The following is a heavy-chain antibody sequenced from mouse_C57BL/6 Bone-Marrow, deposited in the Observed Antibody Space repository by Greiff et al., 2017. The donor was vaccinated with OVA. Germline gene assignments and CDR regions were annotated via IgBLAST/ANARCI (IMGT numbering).Heavy chain of an antibody. Sequence: QVLLQQSRAALMKPGASVTLSCKATGYTFTGYLLAWVKQRPGHGLEWIGEILPGSGSTNYNGKFKGKATFTADTSSNTAYMQLSSLTTEDSAIFYCASNWERVDVDYWSQGTTLTVSS. J-gene: IGHJ2*01. V-gene: IGHV1-9*01. CDR3: ASNWERVDVDY. D-gene: IGHD4-1*01. CDR1: GYTFTGYL. CDR2: ILPGSGST.